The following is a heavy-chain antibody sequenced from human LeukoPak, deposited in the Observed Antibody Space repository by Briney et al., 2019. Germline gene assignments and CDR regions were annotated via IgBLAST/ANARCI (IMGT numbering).Heavy chain of an antibody. J-gene: IGHJ5*02. CDR1: GGSISSSGYY. CDR3: ARPIAAAGTHWFDP. V-gene: IGHV4-39*01. Sequence: SETLSLTCTVSGGSISSSGYYWGWIRQPPGKGLEWIGSIYYSGSTYYNPSLKSRVTISVDTSKNQFSLKLSSVTAADTAVYYCARPIAAAGTHWFDPWGQGTLVTVSS. D-gene: IGHD6-13*01. CDR2: IYYSGST.